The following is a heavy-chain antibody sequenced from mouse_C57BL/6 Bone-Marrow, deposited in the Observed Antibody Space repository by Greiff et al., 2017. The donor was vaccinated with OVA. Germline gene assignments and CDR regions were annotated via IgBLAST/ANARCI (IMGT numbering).Heavy chain of an antibody. CDR1: GYSFTGYF. D-gene: IGHD2-3*01. CDR2: LNPYNGDT. V-gene: IGHV1-20*01. Sequence: VQLQQSGPELVKPGDSVKISCKASGYSFTGYFMNWVLQSHGKSLEWIGRLNPYNGDTFYNQKFKGKATLTVDKSSSTAHMELRSLTSEDSAVYDCARGLVYDGYFYAMDYWGQGTSVTVSS. CDR3: ARGLVYDGYFYAMDY. J-gene: IGHJ4*01.